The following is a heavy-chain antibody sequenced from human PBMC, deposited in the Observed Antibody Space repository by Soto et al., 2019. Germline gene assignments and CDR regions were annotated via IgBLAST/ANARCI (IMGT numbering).Heavy chain of an antibody. CDR2: MNPNSGNT. Sequence: ASVKVSCKASGYTFTSYDINWVRQATGQGLEWMGWMNPNSGNTGYAQKFQGRVTMTRNTSTSTAHMELSSLRSEDTAVYYCAGPIAALSDAFDIWGQGTMVTVSS. J-gene: IGHJ3*02. CDR3: AGPIAALSDAFDI. D-gene: IGHD6-13*01. CDR1: GYTFTSYD. V-gene: IGHV1-8*01.